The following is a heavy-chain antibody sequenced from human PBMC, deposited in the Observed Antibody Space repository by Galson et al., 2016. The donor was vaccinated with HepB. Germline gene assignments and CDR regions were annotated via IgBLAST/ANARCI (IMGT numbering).Heavy chain of an antibody. CDR3: ARDVSGDGHTDAFDI. D-gene: IGHD5-24*01. J-gene: IGHJ3*02. CDR2: IKQDGSEK. V-gene: IGHV3-7*01. Sequence: SLRLSCAASGFSFNTHWMSWVRQTPGKGLEWVANIKQDGSEKYYVDSTRGRFTISRDNAKNTLYLQMNSLRAEDTAVYYCARDVSGDGHTDAFDIWGQGTMVTVSS. CDR1: GFSFNTHW.